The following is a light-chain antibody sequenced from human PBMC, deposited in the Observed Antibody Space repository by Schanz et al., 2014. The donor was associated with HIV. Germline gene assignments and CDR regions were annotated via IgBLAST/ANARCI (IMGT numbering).Light chain of an antibody. CDR3: SSYTSSSTQV. Sequence: QSVLTQPPSVSGAPGQRVTIPCSGSSSNVGAGFDVHWYQQALGKAPTLLIYTNDNRPSGVPDRYSGSKSGTSASLAITGLQAEDEADYYCSSYTSSSTQVFGTGTKLTVL. V-gene: IGLV1-40*01. J-gene: IGLJ1*01. CDR1: SSNVGAGFD. CDR2: TND.